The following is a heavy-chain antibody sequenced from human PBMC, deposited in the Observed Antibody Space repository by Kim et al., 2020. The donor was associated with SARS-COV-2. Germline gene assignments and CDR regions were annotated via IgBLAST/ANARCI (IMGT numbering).Heavy chain of an antibody. CDR1: GFTFDDYA. D-gene: IGHD3-22*01. Sequence: GGSLRLSCAASGFTFDDYAMHWVRQAPGKGLEWVSGISWNSGSIGYADSVKGRFTISRDNAKNSLYLQMNSLRAEDTALYYCAKGAYYDSSGVLGAFDIWGQGTMVTVSS. CDR3: AKGAYYDSSGVLGAFDI. J-gene: IGHJ3*02. CDR2: ISWNSGSI. V-gene: IGHV3-9*01.